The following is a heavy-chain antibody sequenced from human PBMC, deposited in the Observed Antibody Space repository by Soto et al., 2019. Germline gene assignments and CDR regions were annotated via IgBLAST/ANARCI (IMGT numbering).Heavy chain of an antibody. D-gene: IGHD1-1*01. V-gene: IGHV4-31*03. CDR1: GGSISSGGYY. J-gene: IGHJ6*02. Sequence: SETLSLTCTVSGGSISSGGYYWSWIRQHPGKGLEWIGYIYYSGSIYYNPSLKSRVTISVDTSKNQFSLKLGSVTAADTAVYYCARVPYTAYGIDVWGQGTTVTVSS. CDR3: ARVPYTAYGIDV. CDR2: IYYSGSI.